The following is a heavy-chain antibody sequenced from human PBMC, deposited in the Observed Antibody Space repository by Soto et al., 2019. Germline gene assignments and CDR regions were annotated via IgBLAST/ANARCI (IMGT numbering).Heavy chain of an antibody. Sequence: PGGSLRLSCAASGFTFSSYGMHWVRQAPGKGLEWVAVIWYDGSNKYYADSVKGRFAISRDNSKNTLYLQMNSLRAEDTAVYYCARPSRGFVDTIHFQQWGQGTLVTVSS. D-gene: IGHD2-2*02. V-gene: IGHV3-33*01. CDR3: ARPSRGFVDTIHFQQ. J-gene: IGHJ1*01. CDR1: GFTFSSYG. CDR2: IWYDGSNK.